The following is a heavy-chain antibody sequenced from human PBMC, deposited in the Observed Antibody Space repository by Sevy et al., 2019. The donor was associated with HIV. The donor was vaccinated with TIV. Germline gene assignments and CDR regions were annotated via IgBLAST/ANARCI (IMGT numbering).Heavy chain of an antibody. CDR2: IKADGSDK. Sequence: GGSLRLSCAASGFTFSANWMNWVRQAPGKGLEWVANIKADGSDKNYVDSVEGRFTISRDNAKNLLFLQMNSLRVEDTVVYYCAHTMFERFEPWGQGTLVTVSS. CDR1: GFTFSANW. D-gene: IGHD3-3*01. CDR3: AHTMFERFEP. J-gene: IGHJ4*02. V-gene: IGHV3-7*01.